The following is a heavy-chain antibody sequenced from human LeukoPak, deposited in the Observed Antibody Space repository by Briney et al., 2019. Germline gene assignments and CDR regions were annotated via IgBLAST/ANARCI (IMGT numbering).Heavy chain of an antibody. CDR3: ARGNRDSSGFYFYYGIDV. V-gene: IGHV3-9*01. J-gene: IGHJ6*02. CDR1: GFSFDDYA. CDR2: ISWNSNNT. D-gene: IGHD6-19*01. Sequence: GGSLRLSCAASGFSFDDYAMFWVRQAPGKDLEWVSGISWNSNNTGYAASVKGRFTISRDNAKNSLYLQMYSLRADDTALYYGARGNRDSSGFYFYYGIDVWGQGTTVTVSS.